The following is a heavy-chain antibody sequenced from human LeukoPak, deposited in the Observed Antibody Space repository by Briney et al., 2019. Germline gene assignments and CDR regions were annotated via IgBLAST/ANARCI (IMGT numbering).Heavy chain of an antibody. CDR1: GFTFSSYG. D-gene: IGHD6-13*01. CDR3: AKEGSSWYEGYFDY. V-gene: IGHV3-30*02. CDR2: IRYDGSNK. J-gene: IGHJ4*02. Sequence: GGSLRLSCAASGFTFSSYGMHWVRQAPGKGLEWVAFIRYDGSNKYYADSVKGRFTISRGNSKNTLYLQMNSLRAEDTAVYYCAKEGSSWYEGYFDYWGQGTLVTVSS.